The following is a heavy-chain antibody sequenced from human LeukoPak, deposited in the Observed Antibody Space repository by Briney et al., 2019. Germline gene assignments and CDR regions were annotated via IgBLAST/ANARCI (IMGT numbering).Heavy chain of an antibody. CDR1: GFTFSSYW. V-gene: IGHV3-7*01. Sequence: GGSLRLSCAASGFTFSSYWMSWVRQAPGKGLEWVANIKQDGSEKYHVDSVKGRFTISRDNAKNSLYLQMNSLRAEDTAVYYCARVDPISVTTLDYWGQGTLVTVSS. D-gene: IGHD4-17*01. CDR3: ARVDPISVTTLDY. CDR2: IKQDGSEK. J-gene: IGHJ4*02.